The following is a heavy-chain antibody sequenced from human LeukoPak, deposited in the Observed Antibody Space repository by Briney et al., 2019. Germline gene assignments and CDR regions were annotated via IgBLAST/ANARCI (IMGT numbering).Heavy chain of an antibody. Sequence: GGSLRLSCAASGFTFSSYWMHWVRQAPGKGLVWVSRINSDGSSTGYADSVKGRFTISRDNAKNTLYLQMNSLRAEDTAVYYCARDVGAGGRGWFDPWGQGTLVTVSS. D-gene: IGHD3-3*01. CDR1: GFTFSSYW. CDR3: ARDVGAGGRGWFDP. J-gene: IGHJ5*02. V-gene: IGHV3-74*01. CDR2: INSDGSST.